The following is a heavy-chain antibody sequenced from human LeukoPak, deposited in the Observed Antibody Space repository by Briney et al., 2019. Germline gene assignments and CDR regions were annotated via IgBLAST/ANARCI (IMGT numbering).Heavy chain of an antibody. J-gene: IGHJ4*02. CDR2: ISAYNGDT. Sequence: ASVKDSCKASGYTFTSYVISWVRQAPGPGLEWMGWISAYNGDTNYTQKLQGRVTMTTGTSTSTAYMELRSLRSDDTAVYYCARARGYCSGGSCRHCDYWGQGTMVGVCS. D-gene: IGHD2-15*01. CDR3: ARARGYCSGGSCRHCDY. V-gene: IGHV1-18*04. CDR1: GYTFTSYV.